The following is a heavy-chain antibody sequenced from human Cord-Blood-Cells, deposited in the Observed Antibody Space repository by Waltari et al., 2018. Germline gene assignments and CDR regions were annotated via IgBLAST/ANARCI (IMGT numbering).Heavy chain of an antibody. J-gene: IGHJ4*02. V-gene: IGHV1-2*02. CDR3: SREVTITMVRGVNPFDY. CDR1: GYTFTGYY. CDR2: INPNDGGT. Sequence: QVQLVQSGAEVKKPGASVKVSCKASGYTFTGYYMHWVRQAPGQGIEWMGWINPNDGGTNYAQKLQGRVTMTRDTSINTAYLELSRLRSDDTAVYYCSREVTITMVRGVNPFDYWGQGTLVTVSS. D-gene: IGHD3-10*01.